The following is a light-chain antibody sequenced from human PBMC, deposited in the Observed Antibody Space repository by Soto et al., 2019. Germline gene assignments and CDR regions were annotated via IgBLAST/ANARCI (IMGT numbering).Light chain of an antibody. V-gene: IGKV3-20*01. CDR1: QSVSSSY. J-gene: IGKJ1*01. CDR3: QQYYSTPRT. CDR2: GAS. Sequence: IVVTQSPGTLSLSPGERATLSCRASQSVSSSYLAWYQQKPGQAPRLLIYGASSRATGIPDRFSGSGSGTDFTLTISSLQAEDVAVYYCQQYYSTPRTFGQGTKVDIK.